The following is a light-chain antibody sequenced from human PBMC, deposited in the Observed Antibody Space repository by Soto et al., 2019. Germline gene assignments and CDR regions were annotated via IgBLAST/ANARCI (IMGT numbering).Light chain of an antibody. CDR3: CAYAGSYTFEV. V-gene: IGLV2-11*01. J-gene: IGLJ2*01. CDR1: SSDVGGYNY. Sequence: QSVLTQPRSVSGSPGQSVTISCTGTSSDVGGYNYVSWYQQHPGKAPKLMIYDVSKRPSGVPDRFSGSKSGNTASLTISGLQAEDEADYYCCAYAGSYTFEVFGGGIKLTVL. CDR2: DVS.